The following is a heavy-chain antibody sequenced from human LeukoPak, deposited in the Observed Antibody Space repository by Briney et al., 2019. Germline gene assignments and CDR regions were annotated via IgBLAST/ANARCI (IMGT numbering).Heavy chain of an antibody. D-gene: IGHD6-13*01. Sequence: SVKVSCKAPGGTFSSYAISWVRQAPGQGLKWMGRIIPIFGTANYAQKFQGRVTITTDESTSTAYMELSSLRSEDTAVYYCARNGGIAHRNWFDPWGQGTLVTVSS. CDR2: IIPIFGTA. V-gene: IGHV1-69*05. CDR1: GGTFSSYA. J-gene: IGHJ5*02. CDR3: ARNGGIAHRNWFDP.